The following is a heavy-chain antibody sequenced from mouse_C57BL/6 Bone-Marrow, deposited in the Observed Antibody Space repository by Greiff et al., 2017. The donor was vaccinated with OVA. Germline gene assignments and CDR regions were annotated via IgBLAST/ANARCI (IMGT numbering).Heavy chain of an antibody. CDR1: GYTFTSYG. CDR3: ARGIYYGHYYAMDY. CDR2: IYPRSGNT. Sequence: QVQLQQSGAELARPGASVKLSCKASGYTFTSYGISWVKQRTGPGLEWIGEIYPRSGNTYYNEQFKGKATLTADKSSSTAYMELRSLTSEDSAVYFCARGIYYGHYYAMDYWGQGTSVTVAS. V-gene: IGHV1-81*01. D-gene: IGHD1-1*01. J-gene: IGHJ4*01.